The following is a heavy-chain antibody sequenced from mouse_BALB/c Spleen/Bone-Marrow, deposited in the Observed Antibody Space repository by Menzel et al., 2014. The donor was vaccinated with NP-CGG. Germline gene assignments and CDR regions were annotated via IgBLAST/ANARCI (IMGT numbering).Heavy chain of an antibody. Sequence: VQLQQSGAELVKPGASVKLSCTASGFNIKDTYMHWVKQRPEQGLEWIGRIDPANGNTKYDPKFQGKATITADTSSNTPFLQLSSLKSEDTAVYYCASCRYGWYFDVWGAGTTVTVSS. D-gene: IGHD2-14*01. V-gene: IGHV14-3*02. J-gene: IGHJ1*01. CDR3: ASCRYGWYFDV. CDR2: IDPANGNT. CDR1: GFNIKDTY.